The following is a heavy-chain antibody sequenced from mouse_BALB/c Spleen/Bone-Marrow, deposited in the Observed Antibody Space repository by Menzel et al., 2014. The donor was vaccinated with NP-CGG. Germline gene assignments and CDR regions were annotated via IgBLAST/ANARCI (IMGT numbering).Heavy chain of an antibody. D-gene: IGHD2-14*01. Sequence: EVQLQQSGPGLVKPSQTVSLTCTVTGISITTGNYRWSWIRQFPGNKLEWIGYIYYSGTITYNPSLTSRTTITRDTSKNQFFLEMNSLTAEDTATYYCARELYDFDYWGQGTTLTVSS. V-gene: IGHV3-5*02. J-gene: IGHJ2*01. CDR1: GISITTGNYR. CDR2: IYYSGTI. CDR3: ARELYDFDY.